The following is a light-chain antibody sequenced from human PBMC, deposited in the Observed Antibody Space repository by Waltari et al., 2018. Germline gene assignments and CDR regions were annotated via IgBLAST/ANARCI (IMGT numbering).Light chain of an antibody. CDR1: QSISSY. CDR3: QHRGHWPPVAT. CDR2: DAS. Sequence: IVLTQSPATLSLSPGERATLSCRASQSISSYLAWYQQRPAQSPRLLINDASNRATGIPARFSGSGSGTDFTLTISSLEPGAFAVYYCQHRGHWPPVATFGPGTIVD. J-gene: IGKJ3*01. V-gene: IGKV3-11*01.